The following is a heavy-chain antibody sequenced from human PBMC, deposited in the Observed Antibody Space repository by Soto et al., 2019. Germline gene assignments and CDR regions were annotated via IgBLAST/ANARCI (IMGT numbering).Heavy chain of an antibody. Sequence: SETLSLTCTASCASISGFYWSWIRKSAGKGLEWIGRIYATGTTDYNPSLKSRVMMSVDTSKKQFSLKLRSVTAADTAVYYCVRDGTKTLRDWLDPWGQGISVTVSS. V-gene: IGHV4-4*07. CDR1: CASISGFY. CDR3: VRDGTKTLRDWLDP. J-gene: IGHJ5*02. CDR2: IYATGTT. D-gene: IGHD1-1*01.